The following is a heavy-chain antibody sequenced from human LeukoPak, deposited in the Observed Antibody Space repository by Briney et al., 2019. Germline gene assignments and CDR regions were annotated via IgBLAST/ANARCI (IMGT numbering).Heavy chain of an antibody. CDR2: LKSDGKT. Sequence: GGSLRLSCATSGFTISSNHINWVRQAPGKGLEWVSVLKSDGKTSYADSVKGRFTIYRYNSKNTVYLQMNSLRVEDTAVYYCARAPYVSGNFNWGQGTLVTVSS. CDR3: ARAPYVSGNFN. J-gene: IGHJ4*02. D-gene: IGHD3-10*01. CDR1: GFTISSNH. V-gene: IGHV3-66*02.